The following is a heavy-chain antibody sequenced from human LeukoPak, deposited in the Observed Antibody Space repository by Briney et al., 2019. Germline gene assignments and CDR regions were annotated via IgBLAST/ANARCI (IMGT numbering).Heavy chain of an antibody. Sequence: ASVKVSCKASGYTFTGYFIHWVRQAPGQGLEWMGCINPNSGDTNYAQKFQGRVTMTRDTSIRTAYMELNRLRFDDTAVYYCAREGGDCTSTSCPHDYWGQGTLVTVSS. CDR2: INPNSGDT. CDR1: GYTFTGYF. CDR3: AREGGDCTSTSCPHDY. J-gene: IGHJ4*02. D-gene: IGHD2-2*01. V-gene: IGHV1-2*02.